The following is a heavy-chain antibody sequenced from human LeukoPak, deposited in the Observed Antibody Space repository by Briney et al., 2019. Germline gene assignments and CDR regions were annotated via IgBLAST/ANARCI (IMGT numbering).Heavy chain of an antibody. Sequence: ASVKISCKASGYTFTGYYMHWVRQAPGQGLEWMGWINPNSGGTNYAQKFQGRVTMTRDTSISTAYMELSRLRSDDTAVYYCARVTADILTGYHDYWGQGTLVTVSS. V-gene: IGHV1-2*02. D-gene: IGHD3-9*01. CDR1: GYTFTGYY. J-gene: IGHJ4*02. CDR3: ARVTADILTGYHDY. CDR2: INPNSGGT.